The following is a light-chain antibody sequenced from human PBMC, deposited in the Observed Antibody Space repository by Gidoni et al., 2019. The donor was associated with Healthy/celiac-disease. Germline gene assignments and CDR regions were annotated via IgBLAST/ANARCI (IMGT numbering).Light chain of an antibody. Sequence: EIVLTQSPATLSLSPGERATLSCRASQSVSSYLAWYQQKPGKAPRLLIYDASNRATGIPARFSGSGSGTDFTRTISSLEPEDFAVYYCQQRSNWLRPITFGQGTRLEIK. J-gene: IGKJ5*01. V-gene: IGKV3-11*01. CDR1: QSVSSY. CDR2: DAS. CDR3: QQRSNWLRPIT.